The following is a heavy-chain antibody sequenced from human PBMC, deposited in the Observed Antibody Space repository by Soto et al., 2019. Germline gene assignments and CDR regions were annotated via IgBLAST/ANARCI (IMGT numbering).Heavy chain of an antibody. V-gene: IGHV2-5*01. CDR2: IYWNDDK. CDR3: AHTIADQSLRYYFDY. CDR1: GFSLSTSEVG. J-gene: IGHJ4*02. D-gene: IGHD6-13*01. Sequence: QITLKESGPPLVKPTQPLTLTCTFSGFSLSTSEVGVGWIRQPPGKALEWLALIYWNDDKRYSPSLKSRLTITKDTAKNQVVLTITNIDPVDTATYYCAHTIADQSLRYYFDYWGQGTLVTVSS.